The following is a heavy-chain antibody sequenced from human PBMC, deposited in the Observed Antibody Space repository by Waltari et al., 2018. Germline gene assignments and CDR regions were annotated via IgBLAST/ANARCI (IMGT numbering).Heavy chain of an antibody. V-gene: IGHV4-38-2*01. CDR1: GYSISSGYY. CDR3: ARLSSIAGGWFDP. J-gene: IGHJ5*02. CDR2: IYHSGST. D-gene: IGHD1-20*01. Sequence: QVQLQESGPGLVKPSETLSLTCAVSGYSISSGYYWGWSRQPPGKGLEWIGSIYHSGSTYYNPSLKSRVTISVDTSKNQFSLKLSSVTAADTAVYYCARLSSIAGGWFDPWGQGTLVTVSS.